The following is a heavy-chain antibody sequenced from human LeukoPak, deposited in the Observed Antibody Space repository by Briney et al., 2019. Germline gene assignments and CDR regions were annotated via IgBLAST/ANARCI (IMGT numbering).Heavy chain of an antibody. J-gene: IGHJ6*02. CDR3: ARADGSGSFYGMDV. Sequence: ASVRVSCKASGYTFTGYYMHWVRQAPGQGLEWMGWINPNSGGTNYAQKFQGWVTMTRDTSISTAYMELSRLRSDDTAVYYCARADGSGSFYGMDVWGQGTTVTVSS. CDR1: GYTFTGYY. CDR2: INPNSGGT. V-gene: IGHV1-2*04. D-gene: IGHD3-10*01.